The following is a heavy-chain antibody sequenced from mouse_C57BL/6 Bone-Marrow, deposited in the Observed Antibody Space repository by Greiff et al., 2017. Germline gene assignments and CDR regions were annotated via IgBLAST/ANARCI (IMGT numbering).Heavy chain of an antibody. CDR1: GFTFSSYA. Sequence: DVMLVESGGGLVKPGGSLKLSCAASGFTFSSYAMSWVRQTPEKRLEWVATISDGGSYTYYPDNVKGRFTISRDNAKNNLYLQMSHLKSEDTAMYYCARETLLREFAYWGQGTLVTVSA. J-gene: IGHJ3*01. CDR2: ISDGGSYT. V-gene: IGHV5-4*01. CDR3: ARETLLREFAY. D-gene: IGHD1-1*01.